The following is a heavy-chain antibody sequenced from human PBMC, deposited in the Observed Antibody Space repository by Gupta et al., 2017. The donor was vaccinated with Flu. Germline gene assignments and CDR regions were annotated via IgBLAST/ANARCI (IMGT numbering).Heavy chain of an antibody. D-gene: IGHD2-15*01. V-gene: IGHV4-39*01. Sequence: QLLLQDSGPGLVKTSETLSFTCSVSGGSVRRCILYWRWIRRPPGKGREWIGGMYYSGNTYYNPARKSRLTISVDTSKHQFSLKLSSVTAADTAVYYCARHRTVAYWYSDLWGRGTLVTVSS. CDR1: GGSVRRCILY. CDR3: ARHRTVAYWYSDL. CDR2: MYYSGNT. J-gene: IGHJ2*01.